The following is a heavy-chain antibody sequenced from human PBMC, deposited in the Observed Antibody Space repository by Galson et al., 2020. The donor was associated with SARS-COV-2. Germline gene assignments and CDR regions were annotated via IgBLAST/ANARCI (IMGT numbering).Heavy chain of an antibody. J-gene: IGHJ4*02. Sequence: SETLSLTCNVSGGSVSSTSFYWGWIRQTPGQGLEWIGNIYHSGNTYYNPSLKSRVTMSVDMSRNQFSLNLGSVTAADTAVYYCASTGYQHYFYDSSGFFYGSYCDAWGQGTLVTVSS. CDR3: ASTGYQHYFYDSSGFFYGSYCDA. D-gene: IGHD3-22*01. V-gene: IGHV4-39*07. CDR1: GGSVSSTSFY. CDR2: IYHSGNT.